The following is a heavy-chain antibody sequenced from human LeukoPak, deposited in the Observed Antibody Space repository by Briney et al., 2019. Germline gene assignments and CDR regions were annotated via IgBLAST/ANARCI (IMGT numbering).Heavy chain of an antibody. CDR2: INSDGSSA. J-gene: IGHJ4*02. CDR3: ARHLTYGGWNS. CDR1: GFTFSSYA. D-gene: IGHD4-23*01. V-gene: IGHV3-74*01. Sequence: GGSLRLSCAASGFTFSSYAMSWVRQAPGKGLEWVSGINSDGSSASYADSVKGRFTISRDNAKNTLFLQMNSLRAEDTAVYYCARHLTYGGWNSWGQGTLVTVSS.